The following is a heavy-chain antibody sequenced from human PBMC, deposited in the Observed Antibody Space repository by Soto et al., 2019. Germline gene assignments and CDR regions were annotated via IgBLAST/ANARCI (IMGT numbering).Heavy chain of an antibody. Sequence: GGSLRLSCAASGFTFSSYGMHWVRQAPGKGLEWVAVIWYDGSNKYYADSVKGRFTISRDNSKNTLYLQMNSLRAEDTAVYYCARDYGPREGSFGYWGQGTLVTVSS. D-gene: IGHD3-10*01. CDR2: IWYDGSNK. V-gene: IGHV3-33*01. J-gene: IGHJ4*02. CDR3: ARDYGPREGSFGY. CDR1: GFTFSSYG.